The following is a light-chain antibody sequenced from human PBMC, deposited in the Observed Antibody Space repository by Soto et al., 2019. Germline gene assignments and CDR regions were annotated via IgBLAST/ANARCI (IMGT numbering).Light chain of an antibody. CDR3: SSYSTNSPVL. Sequence: QSALTQPASVSGSPGQSITISCTGTSSDVGGYNYVSWYQHHPGKAPKLIIYDVSNRPSGVSNRLSASKSDNTASLTISGLQAEDEADYYCSSYSTNSPVLLGGGTKLTVL. CDR1: SSDVGGYNY. CDR2: DVS. V-gene: IGLV2-14*03. J-gene: IGLJ2*01.